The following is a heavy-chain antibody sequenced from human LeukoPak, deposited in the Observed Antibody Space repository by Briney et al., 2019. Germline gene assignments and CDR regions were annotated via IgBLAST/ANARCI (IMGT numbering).Heavy chain of an antibody. CDR3: ARMGVRGVIITLYYFDY. V-gene: IGHV3-11*03. Sequence: GGSLRLSCAASGFTVSDYSMSWVRQAPGKGLEWVSAISGSGSYTDYADSVKGRFTISRDNAKNSLYLQMNSLRAEDTAVYYCARMGVRGVIITLYYFDYWGQGTLVTVSS. D-gene: IGHD3-10*01. CDR2: ISGSGSYT. J-gene: IGHJ4*02. CDR1: GFTVSDYS.